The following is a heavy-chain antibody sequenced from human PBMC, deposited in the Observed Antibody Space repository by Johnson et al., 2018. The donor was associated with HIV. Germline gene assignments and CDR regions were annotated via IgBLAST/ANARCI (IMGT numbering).Heavy chain of an antibody. CDR2: ISYDGSNK. V-gene: IGHV3-30*04. J-gene: IGHJ3*02. CDR1: GFTFSSYA. Sequence: QVQLVESGGGVVQPGRSLRLSCAASGFTFSSYAMHWVRQAPGKGLEWVAVISYDGSNKYYADSVKGRFTISRDNSKNTLYLQMNSLRAEDTAVYYCAREHRYYYDSSGYYRVDAFDIWGQGTMVTVSS. CDR3: AREHRYYYDSSGYYRVDAFDI. D-gene: IGHD3-22*01.